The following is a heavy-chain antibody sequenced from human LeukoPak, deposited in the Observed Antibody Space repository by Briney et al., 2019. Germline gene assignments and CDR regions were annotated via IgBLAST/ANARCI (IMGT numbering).Heavy chain of an antibody. V-gene: IGHV4-59*08. Sequence: LETLSLTCTFSVAFLNNNFWTWIRPPPGKGLEWIGYIYSSGSANYNPSLKSRVIISGDTSKNQISLNLTSVTAADTAVYFCARHRDYYDTWGHGTLVTVSS. CDR1: VAFLNNNF. CDR3: ARHRDYYDT. J-gene: IGHJ4*01. CDR2: IYSSGSA. D-gene: IGHD3-22*01.